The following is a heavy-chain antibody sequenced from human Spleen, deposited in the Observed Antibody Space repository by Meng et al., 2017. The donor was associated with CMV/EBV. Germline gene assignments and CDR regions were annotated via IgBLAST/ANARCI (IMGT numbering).Heavy chain of an antibody. V-gene: IGHV3-30*02. Sequence: VQRGESGGGVVQPGGSLRLSWAASGFTFSTYGMHWVRQISGKGLEWVAFLRFDGSQEFFADSVKGRFTISRDISKSSLYLQMTSLRDEDTAVYYCARDFMWGFDHWGQGTLVTVSS. J-gene: IGHJ4*02. CDR3: ARDFMWGFDH. CDR2: LRFDGSQE. CDR1: GFTFSTYG. D-gene: IGHD7-27*01.